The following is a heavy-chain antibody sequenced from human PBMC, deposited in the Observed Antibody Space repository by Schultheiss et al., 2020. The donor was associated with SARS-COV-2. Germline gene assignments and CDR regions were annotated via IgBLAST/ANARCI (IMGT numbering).Heavy chain of an antibody. V-gene: IGHV1-2*02. D-gene: IGHD1-26*01. CDR1: GYTFTGYY. CDR3: ARSVPGRGYAFDI. CDR2: INPNSGGT. J-gene: IGHJ3*02. Sequence: ASVKVSCKASGYTFTGYYMHWVRQAPGQGLEWMGWINPNSGGTNYAQKFQGRVTMTRDTSISTAYMELSRLRSDDTAVYYCARSVPGRGYAFDICGQGTMVTVSS.